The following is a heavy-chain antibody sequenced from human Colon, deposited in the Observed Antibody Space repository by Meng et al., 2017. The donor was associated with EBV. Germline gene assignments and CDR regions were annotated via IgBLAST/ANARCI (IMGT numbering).Heavy chain of an antibody. J-gene: IGHJ4*02. Sequence: QVHRQGSGPGLVKPSGTLSLTCGVSGVSISSNIRWTWVRQPPGKGLEWIGDIDDSGSTNYNPSLNSRISISLDKSKNHFSLKVNSVTAADTAVYYCARGKQDAWELLAYWGQGALVTVSS. D-gene: IGHD1-26*01. CDR2: IDDSGST. CDR3: ARGKQDAWELLAY. CDR1: GVSISSNIR. V-gene: IGHV4-4*02.